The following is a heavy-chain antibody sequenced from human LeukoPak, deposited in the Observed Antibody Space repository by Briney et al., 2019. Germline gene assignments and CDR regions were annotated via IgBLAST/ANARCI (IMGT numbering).Heavy chain of an antibody. Sequence: GGSLRLSCAASGFTFSSYGMHWVRQAPGKGLEWVAVIWYDGSNKYYADSVKGRFTISRDNSKNTLYLQMNSLRAEDTALYHCARVMNRYYYDSRGYPRVVGGYYYYGMDVWGQGTTVTVSS. CDR1: GFTFSSYG. V-gene: IGHV3-33*01. CDR2: IWYDGSNK. CDR3: ARVMNRYYYDSRGYPRVVGGYYYYGMDV. D-gene: IGHD3-22*01. J-gene: IGHJ6*02.